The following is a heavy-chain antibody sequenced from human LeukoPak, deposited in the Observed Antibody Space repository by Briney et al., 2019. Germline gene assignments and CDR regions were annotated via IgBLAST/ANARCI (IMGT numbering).Heavy chain of an antibody. V-gene: IGHV3-30*02. J-gene: IGHJ4*02. CDR1: GFTFSTFG. CDR3: AKDRSYHYFDY. D-gene: IGHD5-18*01. Sequence: PGGSLRLSCVASGFTFSTFGMHWVRQAPGKGLEWVALIRFDGSEKYSADSVKGRFTISRDNSKNTLYLRMNSLTAEDTAVYYCAKDRSYHYFDYWGQGTLVTVSS. CDR2: IRFDGSEK.